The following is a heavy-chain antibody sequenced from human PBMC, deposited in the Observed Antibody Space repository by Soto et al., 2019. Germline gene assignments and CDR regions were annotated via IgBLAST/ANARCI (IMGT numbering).Heavy chain of an antibody. CDR2: INAFNGNT. Sequence: QVPLVQSGAEVKKPGASVKVSCKGSGYTFSTYSITWMRQAPGQGLEWMGWINAFNGNTNYAQKFQGRVTMTTDTSTSTVYMALRSLRSDDTAVYYCARDWDNSGWGGGRGMDVWGHGTTVIVSS. V-gene: IGHV1-18*01. CDR1: GYTFSTYS. D-gene: IGHD6-19*01. CDR3: ARDWDNSGWGGGRGMDV. J-gene: IGHJ6*02.